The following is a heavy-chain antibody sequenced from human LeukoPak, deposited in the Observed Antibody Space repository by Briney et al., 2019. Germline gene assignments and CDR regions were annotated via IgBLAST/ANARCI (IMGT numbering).Heavy chain of an antibody. CDR2: IYTLGNT. V-gene: IGHV4-4*09. CDR1: GVSINSHY. J-gene: IGHJ5*02. D-gene: IGHD1-1*01. CDR3: ARELDANWFDP. Sequence: SETLSLTCAVSGVSINSHYWSWIRQPPGKGLEWIGYIYTLGNTNYNPSLKSRVTISVDTSKNQFSLKLSSVTASDTAVYYCARELDANWFDPWGQRTLVTVSS.